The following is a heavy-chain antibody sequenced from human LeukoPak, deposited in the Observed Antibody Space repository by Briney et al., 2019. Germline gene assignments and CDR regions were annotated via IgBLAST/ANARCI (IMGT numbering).Heavy chain of an antibody. Sequence: ASVTVSCKASGYTFTGYYMHWVRQAPGQGLEWVGWINPNSGGTNYAQKFQGRVTMTRDAAISTAYMELSRLRSDDTAVYYCARERPTGGSGSYYRSNWFDPWGQGTLVTVSS. J-gene: IGHJ5*02. CDR1: GYTFTGYY. V-gene: IGHV1-2*02. CDR3: ARERPTGGSGSYYRSNWFDP. CDR2: INPNSGGT. D-gene: IGHD3-10*01.